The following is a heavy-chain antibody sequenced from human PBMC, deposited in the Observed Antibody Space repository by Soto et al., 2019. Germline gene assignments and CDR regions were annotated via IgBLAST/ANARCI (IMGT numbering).Heavy chain of an antibody. J-gene: IGHJ4*02. CDR3: ATMGTPVTGLYYFDY. CDR2: IYYTGST. D-gene: IGHD1-7*01. Sequence: SETLSLTCTVSGGSISSYYWSWIRQPPGKGLEWTGYIYYTGSTHYNPSLRSRVSISVDTSKNQFSLDLSSVTAADTAVYYCATMGTPVTGLYYFDYWGQGTLVTVSS. V-gene: IGHV4-59*08. CDR1: GGSISSYY.